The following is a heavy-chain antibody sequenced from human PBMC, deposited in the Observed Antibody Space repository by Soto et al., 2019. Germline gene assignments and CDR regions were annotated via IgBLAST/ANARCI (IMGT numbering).Heavy chain of an antibody. V-gene: IGHV1-46*01. CDR2: INPSGGST. CDR1: GCTFTRYG. CDR3: SRVSAYYDFWSGHWYFDY. D-gene: IGHD3-3*01. J-gene: IGHJ4*02. Sequence: ASVKVSCKASGCTFTRYGFSWVRQAPGQGLEWMGIINPSGGSTSYAQKFQGRVTMTRDTSTSTVYMELSSLSSEATAVYYCSRVSAYYDFWSGHWYFDYWGQGTLVTVSS.